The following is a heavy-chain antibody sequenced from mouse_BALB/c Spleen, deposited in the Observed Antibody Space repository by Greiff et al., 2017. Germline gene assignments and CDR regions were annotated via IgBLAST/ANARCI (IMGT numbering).Heavy chain of an antibody. D-gene: IGHD4-1*01. CDR1: GYAFTNYL. Sequence: VQLQQSGAELVRPGTSVKVSCKASGYAFTNYLIEWVKQRPGQGLEWIGVINPGSGGTNYNEKFKGKATLTADKSSSTAYMQLSSLTSDDSAVYFCARRRNWDDAMDYWGQGTSVTVSS. V-gene: IGHV1-54*01. CDR3: ARRRNWDDAMDY. CDR2: INPGSGGT. J-gene: IGHJ4*01.